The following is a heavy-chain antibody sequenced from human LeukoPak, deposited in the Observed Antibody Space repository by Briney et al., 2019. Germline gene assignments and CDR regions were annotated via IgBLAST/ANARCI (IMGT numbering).Heavy chain of an antibody. CDR2: INHSGST. CDR1: GGSFSGYY. Sequence: SETLSLTCAVYGGSFSGYYWSWIRQPPGKGLEWIGEINHSGSTNYNPSLKSRVTISVDTSKNQFSLKLSSVTAADTAVYYCASGLGIAVAGTGVVYWGQGTLVTVSS. V-gene: IGHV4-34*01. J-gene: IGHJ4*02. CDR3: ASGLGIAVAGTGVVY. D-gene: IGHD6-19*01.